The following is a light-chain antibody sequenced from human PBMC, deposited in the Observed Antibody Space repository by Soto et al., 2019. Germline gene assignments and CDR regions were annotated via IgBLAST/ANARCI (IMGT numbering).Light chain of an antibody. CDR2: GVY. V-gene: IGKV3-15*01. J-gene: IGKJ4*01. CDR1: QSVASD. CDR3: QQYNDWPRST. Sequence: EIVVTQSPVTLSVSPGERVTLSCRASQSVASDLAWYQQKPGQAPRLLIYGVYTRASVVPARFSGSGSGAAFALTISSLQTDDFAIYYCQQYNDWPRSTFGGGTRVEPK.